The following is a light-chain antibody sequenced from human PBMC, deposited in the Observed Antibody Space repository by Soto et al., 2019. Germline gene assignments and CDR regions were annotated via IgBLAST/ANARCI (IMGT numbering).Light chain of an antibody. Sequence: EIVMTQSPATLSVSPGERATLSCRASQSVSSNLAWYQQKPGQAPRLLIYGASTRATGIPASFSGSGSGTEYTLTVVGVQSENLAVYWRLYPLGQGTKLEIK. J-gene: IGKJ2*01. CDR2: GAS. CDR3: LYP. V-gene: IGKV3-15*01. CDR1: QSVSSN.